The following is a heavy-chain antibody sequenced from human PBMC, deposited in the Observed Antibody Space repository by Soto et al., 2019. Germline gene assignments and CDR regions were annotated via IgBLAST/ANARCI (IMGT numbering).Heavy chain of an antibody. CDR1: GFTFSSYW. Sequence: PGGSLRLSCAASGFTFSSYWMHWVRQAPGKGLVWVSRINSDGSSTSYADSVKGRFTISRDNAKNTLYLQMNSLRAEDTAVYYCAREDSGYEAGWRYYYYGMDVWGQGTTVTVSS. J-gene: IGHJ6*02. D-gene: IGHD5-12*01. V-gene: IGHV3-74*01. CDR3: AREDSGYEAGWRYYYYGMDV. CDR2: INSDGSST.